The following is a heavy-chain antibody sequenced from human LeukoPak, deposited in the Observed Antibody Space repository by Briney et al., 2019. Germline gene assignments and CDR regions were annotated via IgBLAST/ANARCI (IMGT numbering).Heavy chain of an antibody. CDR2: IAVYNGDT. Sequence: ASVKVSCRASGYTFTSYGISWVRQAPGQGPEWMGWIAVYNGDTKFLQKFQGRVTLTTDASTNTAYMELRSLTSDDTAVYYCARQAGYSTGWYGGYYFDHWGQGTPVTVSA. D-gene: IGHD6-19*01. J-gene: IGHJ4*02. V-gene: IGHV1-18*01. CDR1: GYTFTSYG. CDR3: ARQAGYSTGWYGGYYFDH.